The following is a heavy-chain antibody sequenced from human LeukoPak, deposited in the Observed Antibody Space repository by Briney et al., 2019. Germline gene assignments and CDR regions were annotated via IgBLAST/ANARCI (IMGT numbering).Heavy chain of an antibody. Sequence: GGSLRLSCAASGFTFSSYSMNWVRQAPGKGLEWVSSISSSSSYIYYADSVKGRFTISRDNAKNSLYLRMNSLRAEDTAVYYCARDTLSAGGYFDYWGQGTLVTVSS. D-gene: IGHD3-16*01. CDR3: ARDTLSAGGYFDY. V-gene: IGHV3-21*01. CDR1: GFTFSSYS. CDR2: ISSSSSYI. J-gene: IGHJ4*02.